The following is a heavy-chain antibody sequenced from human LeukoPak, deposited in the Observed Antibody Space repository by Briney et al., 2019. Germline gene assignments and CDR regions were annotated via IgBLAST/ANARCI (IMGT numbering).Heavy chain of an antibody. J-gene: IGHJ5*02. CDR1: GFTFSSYA. CDR2: ISGSGGST. CDR3: ARLVSVDWFDP. V-gene: IGHV3-23*01. Sequence: GGSLRLSCAASGFTFSSYAMSWVRQAPGKGLEWASAISGSGGSTYYADSVKGRSTISRDNSKNTLYLQMNSLRAEDTAVYYCARLVSVDWFDPWGQGTLVTVSS. D-gene: IGHD2-21*01.